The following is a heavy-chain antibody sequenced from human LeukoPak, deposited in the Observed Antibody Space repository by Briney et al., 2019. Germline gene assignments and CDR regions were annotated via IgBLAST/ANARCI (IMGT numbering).Heavy chain of an antibody. D-gene: IGHD3-3*01. V-gene: IGHV3-30*18. CDR2: ISYDGSNK. CDR1: GFTFSSYG. CDR3: AKSVGTYYDFWSGYLS. Sequence: GGSLRLSCAASGFTFSSYGMHWVRQAPGKGLEWVAVISYDGSNKYYADSVKGRFTISRDNSKNTLYLQMNSLRAEDTAVYYCAKSVGTYYDFWSGYLSWGQGTLVTVSS. J-gene: IGHJ4*02.